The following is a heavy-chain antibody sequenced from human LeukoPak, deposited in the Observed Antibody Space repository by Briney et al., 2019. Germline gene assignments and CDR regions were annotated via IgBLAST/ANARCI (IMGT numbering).Heavy chain of an antibody. V-gene: IGHV3-11*01. CDR1: GFTFSDYY. J-gene: IGHJ5*02. D-gene: IGHD2-2*01. CDR2: ISSSGSNI. Sequence: GGSLRFSCAASGFTFSDYYMSWIRQAPGKGLKWVSYISSSGSNIYYADSVKGRFTISRDNAKNSLYLQMNSLRAEDTAVYYCARGVVPAANPWFDPWGQGTLVTVSS. CDR3: ARGVVPAANPWFDP.